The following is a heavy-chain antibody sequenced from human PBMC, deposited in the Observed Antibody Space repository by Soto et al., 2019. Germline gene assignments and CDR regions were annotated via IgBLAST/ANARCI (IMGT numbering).Heavy chain of an antibody. CDR1: GYSFTSYW. D-gene: IGHD6-6*01. CDR3: ARQFGQIVPSYGMDV. J-gene: IGHJ6*02. V-gene: IGHV5-10-1*01. CDR2: IDPSDSYT. Sequence: PGDSLKISCKGSGYSFTSYWISWVRQMPGKGLDWMGRIDPSDSYTNYSPSFQGHATISAXTXIXXXYXQXXXLKASDTAMYYCARQFGQIVPSYGMDVWGQGTTVTVPS.